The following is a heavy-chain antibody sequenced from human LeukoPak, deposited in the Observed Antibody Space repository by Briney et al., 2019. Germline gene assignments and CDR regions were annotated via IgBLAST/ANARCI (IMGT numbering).Heavy chain of an antibody. Sequence: AGGSLRLSCAASGFSFYTYAMHWVRQAPGKGLEWVAVISYDGSNKYYADSVKGRFTISRDNSKNTLYLQMNTLRVEDTAVYYCARSTGSLPSSSFDIWGQGTMVTVSS. D-gene: IGHD1-26*01. CDR3: ARSTGSLPSSSFDI. CDR1: GFSFYTYA. V-gene: IGHV3-30-3*01. CDR2: ISYDGSNK. J-gene: IGHJ3*02.